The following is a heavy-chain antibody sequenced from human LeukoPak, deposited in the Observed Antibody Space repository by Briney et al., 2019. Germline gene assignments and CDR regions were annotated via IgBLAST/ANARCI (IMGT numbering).Heavy chain of an antibody. V-gene: IGHV4-59*01. Sequence: SESLSLTCTVSSGSISSYYWSWIRQPPGKGLEWSGSIYYTGSTNSDPSLKSRVTISLDTSKINFSLKLSSVTAADTAVYFCARDRGGAVAGIHYYYGMDVWGQGTTVTVSS. CDR2: IYYTGST. CDR1: SGSISSYY. D-gene: IGHD6-19*01. CDR3: ARDRGGAVAGIHYYYGMDV. J-gene: IGHJ6*02.